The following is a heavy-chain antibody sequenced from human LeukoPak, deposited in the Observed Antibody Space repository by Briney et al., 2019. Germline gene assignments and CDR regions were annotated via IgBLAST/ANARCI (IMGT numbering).Heavy chain of an antibody. Sequence: SETQSLTCTVSGGSISSGGYYWSWIRQHPGKALEWIGYIYYTGSTYYNPSLKSRVTISVDTSENQFSLKLSSVTAADTAVYYCARADYGGSYFDFWGQGTLVTVSS. CDR1: GGSISSGGYY. V-gene: IGHV4-31*03. CDR3: ARADYGGSYFDF. J-gene: IGHJ4*02. CDR2: IYYTGST. D-gene: IGHD4-23*01.